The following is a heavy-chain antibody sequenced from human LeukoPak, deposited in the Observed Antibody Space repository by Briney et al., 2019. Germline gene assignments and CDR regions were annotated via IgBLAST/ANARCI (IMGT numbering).Heavy chain of an antibody. CDR3: ARLADTSNWFDP. Sequence: GALLQTSCKCSGYSITNYWIGRVHQMPGKGLEWMGIIYPGDSDTRYSPSFQGKVTISADKSISTAYLQWSSLKASDTAMYYCARLADTSNWFDPWGQGTLVTVSS. V-gene: IGHV5-51*07. J-gene: IGHJ5*02. CDR1: GYSITNYW. CDR2: IYPGDSDT.